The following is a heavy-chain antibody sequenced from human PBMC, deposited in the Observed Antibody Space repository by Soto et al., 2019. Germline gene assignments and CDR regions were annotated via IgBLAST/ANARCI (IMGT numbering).Heavy chain of an antibody. Sequence: GGSLRLSCAASGFTFLSFTINCFRHSPGKGLEWVSTISSNSAYIYYTDALRGRFTISRDNAKNSLHLQMNSLRAEDTAVYYCTRDASRDSSARGWFDPWGPGTLVTVSS. J-gene: IGHJ5*02. D-gene: IGHD6-13*01. CDR3: TRDASRDSSARGWFDP. CDR2: ISSNSAYI. V-gene: IGHV3-21*01. CDR1: GFTFLSFT.